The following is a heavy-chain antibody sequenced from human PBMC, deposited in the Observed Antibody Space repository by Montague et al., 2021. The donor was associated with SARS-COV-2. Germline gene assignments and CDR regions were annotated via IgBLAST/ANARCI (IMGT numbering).Heavy chain of an antibody. V-gene: IGHV3-33*08. CDR2: IYDDGSNQ. CDR1: GFTLSSYC. J-gene: IGHJ6*02. Sequence: SLRLSCAASGFTLSSYCLHWVRQAPGKGLEWVARIYDDGSNQHYSDSXXVRFTISRDNAKNTLYLQMNSLRGEDTAVYYCARDFTVNKSGGWLYYHYGMDIWGQGTMVTVSS. CDR3: ARDFTVNKSGGWLYYHYGMDI. D-gene: IGHD2-15*01.